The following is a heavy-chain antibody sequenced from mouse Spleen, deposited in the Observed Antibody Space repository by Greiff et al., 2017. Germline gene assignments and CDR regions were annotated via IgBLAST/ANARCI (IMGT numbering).Heavy chain of an antibody. J-gene: IGHJ3*01. V-gene: IGHV1-54*01. CDR3: ARQYYDGSPFAY. D-gene: IGHD1-1*01. CDR2: INPGSGGT. Sequence: VQLQQSGAELVRPGTSVKVSCKASGYAFTNYLIEWVKQRPGQGLEWIGVINPGSGGTNYNEKFKGKATLTADKSSSTAYMQLSSLTSEDSAVYFCARQYYDGSPFAYWGQGTLVTVSA. CDR1: GYAFTNYL.